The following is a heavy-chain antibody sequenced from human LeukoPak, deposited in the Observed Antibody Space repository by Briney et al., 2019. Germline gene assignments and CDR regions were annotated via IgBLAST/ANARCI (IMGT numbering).Heavy chain of an antibody. CDR3: ARDYREWGPLWFGELRGGYFDY. D-gene: IGHD3-10*01. J-gene: IGHJ4*02. CDR2: INPSGGST. Sequence: ASVKVSCKASGYTFTSYGISWVRQAPGQGLEWMGIINPSGGSTSYAQKFQGRVTMTRDTSTSTVYMELSSLRSEDTAVYYCARDYREWGPLWFGELRGGYFDYWGQGTLVTVSS. CDR1: GYTFTSYG. V-gene: IGHV1-46*01.